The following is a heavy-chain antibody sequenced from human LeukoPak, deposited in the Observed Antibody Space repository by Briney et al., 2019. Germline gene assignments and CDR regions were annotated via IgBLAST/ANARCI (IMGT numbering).Heavy chain of an antibody. CDR1: GGSISSNTYS. CDR2: IYTSGST. D-gene: IGHD3-22*01. J-gene: IGHJ5*02. Sequence: KSSETLSLTCTVSGGSISSNTYSWGWIRQPPGKGLEWIGRIYTSGSTNYNPSLRSRVTISVDTSRKQFSLNLTSVTAADTAVYYCARSLYSSGYYYVDWFDPWGQGTLVTVSS. CDR3: ARSLYSSGYYYVDWFDP. V-gene: IGHV4-39*07.